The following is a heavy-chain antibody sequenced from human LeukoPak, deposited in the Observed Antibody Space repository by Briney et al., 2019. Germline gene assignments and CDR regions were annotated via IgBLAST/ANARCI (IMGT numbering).Heavy chain of an antibody. CDR2: INPSGGST. D-gene: IGHD5-18*01. Sequence: GASVKVSCKASGYTFTSYYMHWVRQAPGQGLEWMGIINPSGGSTSYAQKFQGRVTMTRDTSTSTVYMELSSLRSEDTAVYYCARDRAAMVTLWAFDIWGQGTMVTVSS. J-gene: IGHJ3*02. V-gene: IGHV1-46*01. CDR3: ARDRAAMVTLWAFDI. CDR1: GYTFTSYY.